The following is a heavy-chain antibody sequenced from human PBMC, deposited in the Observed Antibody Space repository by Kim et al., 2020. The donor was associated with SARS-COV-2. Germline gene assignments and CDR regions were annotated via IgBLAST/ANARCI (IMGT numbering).Heavy chain of an antibody. Sequence: GGSLRLSCAASGFTFSDYYMSWIRQAPRKGLEWVSYISSSGSTISYTDSVKGRFTISRDNAKNSLYLQMNSLRAEDTAVYYCARKNYYYESSGYATPFDYWGQGTLVTVSS. V-gene: IGHV3-11*04. CDR3: ARKNYYYESSGYATPFDY. CDR1: GFTFSDYY. J-gene: IGHJ4*02. CDR2: ISSSGSTI. D-gene: IGHD3-22*01.